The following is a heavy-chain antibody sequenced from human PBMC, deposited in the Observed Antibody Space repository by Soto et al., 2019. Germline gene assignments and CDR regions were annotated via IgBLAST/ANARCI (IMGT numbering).Heavy chain of an antibody. CDR2: IYHTGSI. D-gene: IGHD3-3*01. V-gene: IGHV4-4*07. J-gene: IGHJ6*02. CDR1: GGSITSYY. Sequence: SETLSLTCTVSGGSITSYYWSWIRQPAGKRLEWIGRIYHTGSINYNPSLQSRVTMSVDTSKNQVSLKLTSVTAADAAVYYCARDMRVFGGIDVWGQGTTVTV. CDR3: ARDMRVFGGIDV.